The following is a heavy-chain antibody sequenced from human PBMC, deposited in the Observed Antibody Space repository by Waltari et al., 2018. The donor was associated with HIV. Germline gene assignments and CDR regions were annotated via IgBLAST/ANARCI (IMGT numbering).Heavy chain of an antibody. CDR1: GPTVSSTF. D-gene: IGHD1-26*01. J-gene: IGHJ4*02. CDR3: ARVRSTMGRFQGFDY. CDR2: IYSGGST. Sequence: EVQLVEPGGGLIQPGGSLRLSCSASGPTVSSTFMNWVRQAPGKGLEWVSLIYSGGSTYYADSVKGRFTISRDNSKNTLYLQMNSLRAEDTAVYYCARVRSTMGRFQGFDYWGQGTLVTVSS. V-gene: IGHV3-53*01.